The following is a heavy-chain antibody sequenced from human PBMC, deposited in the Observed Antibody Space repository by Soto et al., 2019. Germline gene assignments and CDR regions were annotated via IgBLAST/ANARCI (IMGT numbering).Heavy chain of an antibody. CDR3: ARVDFDVLTGYHAGWFDP. CDR1: SGSVSTSGYS. V-gene: IGHV4-30-2*01. Sequence: SETLSLTCAVSSGSVSTSGYSWSWIRQPPGKALEWIGYIYNSGSTFYNPSLKSRVTISVDRSKNQFSLKLSSVTAADTAVYYCARVDFDVLTGYHAGWFDPWGQGTLVTVS. J-gene: IGHJ5*02. D-gene: IGHD3-9*01. CDR2: IYNSGST.